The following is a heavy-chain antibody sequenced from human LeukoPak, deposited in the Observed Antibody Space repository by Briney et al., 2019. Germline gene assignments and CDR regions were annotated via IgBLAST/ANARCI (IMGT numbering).Heavy chain of an antibody. D-gene: IGHD2-15*01. CDR1: GYSFTSYW. Sequence: GESLKISCKGSGYSFTSYWICWVRQMPGKGLEWMGIIYPGDSDTRYSPSFQGQVTISADKSISTAYLQWSSLKASDTAMYYCATSGLDIGYCSGGSCYSGSFDAFDIWGQGKMVTVSS. V-gene: IGHV5-51*01. J-gene: IGHJ3*02. CDR2: IYPGDSDT. CDR3: ATSGLDIGYCSGGSCYSGSFDAFDI.